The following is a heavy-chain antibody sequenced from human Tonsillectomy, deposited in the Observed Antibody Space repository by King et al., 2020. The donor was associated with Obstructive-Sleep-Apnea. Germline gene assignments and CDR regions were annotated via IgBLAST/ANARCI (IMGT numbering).Heavy chain of an antibody. Sequence: VQLVESGGGLVQPGGSLRLSCAASGFTFSSYAMNWVRQAPGKGLEWVSAIRDGGVGAFYADSVKGRFTISRDNSKNTLYLQMNSLRAEDTAIYYCAKKGGKGDHSYYGLDVWGQGTTVTVSS. V-gene: IGHV3-23*04. CDR3: AKKGGKGDHSYYGLDV. CDR2: IRDGGVGA. CDR1: GFTFSSYA. J-gene: IGHJ6*02. D-gene: IGHD3-16*01.